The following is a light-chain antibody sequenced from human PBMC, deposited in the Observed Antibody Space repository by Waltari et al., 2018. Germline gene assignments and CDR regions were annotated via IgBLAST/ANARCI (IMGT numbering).Light chain of an antibody. CDR1: SSNLGAGSD. J-gene: IGLJ3*02. CDR2: GNS. CDR3: QSYDSSLSGWV. V-gene: IGLV1-40*01. Sequence: QSVLTQPPSVSGAPGQRVTISCTGSSSNLGAGSDVHLYQQLPGTAPKLLIYGNSNRPSGVPDRFSGSKSGTSASLAITGLQAEDEADYYCQSYDSSLSGWVFGGGTKLTVL.